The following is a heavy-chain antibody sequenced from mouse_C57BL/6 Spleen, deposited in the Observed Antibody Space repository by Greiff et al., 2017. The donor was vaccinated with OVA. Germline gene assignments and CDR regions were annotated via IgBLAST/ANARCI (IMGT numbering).Heavy chain of an antibody. D-gene: IGHD2-1*01. CDR2: IDPSDSYT. V-gene: IGHV1-69*01. J-gene: IGHJ4*01. CDR3: ARGGSYGNYDPNYYAMDY. Sequence: QVQLKQPGAELVMPGASVKLSCKASGYTFTSYWMHWVKQRPGQGLEWIGEIDPSDSYTNYNLKFKGKSTLTVDKSSSTAYMQLSSLTSEDSAVYYCARGGSYGNYDPNYYAMDYWGQGTSVTVSS. CDR1: GYTFTSYW.